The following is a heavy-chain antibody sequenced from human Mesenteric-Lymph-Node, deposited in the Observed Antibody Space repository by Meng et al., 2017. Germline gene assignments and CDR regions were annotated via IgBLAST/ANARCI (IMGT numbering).Heavy chain of an antibody. Sequence: ASVTVSCKASGYTFTGYYMHWVRQAPGQGLEWMGRINPNSGGTNYAQKFQGRVTMTRDTSISTAYMELSRLRSDDTAVYYCAGGSYQLQHRNYYGMDVWGQGTTVTVSS. V-gene: IGHV1-2*06. D-gene: IGHD2-2*01. CDR2: INPNSGGT. J-gene: IGHJ6*02. CDR3: AGGSYQLQHRNYYGMDV. CDR1: GYTFTGYY.